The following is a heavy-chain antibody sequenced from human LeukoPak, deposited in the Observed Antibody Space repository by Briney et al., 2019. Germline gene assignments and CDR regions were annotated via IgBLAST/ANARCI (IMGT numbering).Heavy chain of an antibody. D-gene: IGHD3-10*01. CDR2: ILNSGST. V-gene: IGHV4-61*08. J-gene: IGHJ3*02. Sequence: SETLSLTCTVSGGSISCGDYYWSWIRQPPGKGLEWIGYILNSGSTNYNPSLKSRVTISVDTSKNQFSLKLSSVTAADTAVYYCARDFVGLLWFGELSRYAFDIWGQGTMVTVSS. CDR1: GGSISCGDYY. CDR3: ARDFVGLLWFGELSRYAFDI.